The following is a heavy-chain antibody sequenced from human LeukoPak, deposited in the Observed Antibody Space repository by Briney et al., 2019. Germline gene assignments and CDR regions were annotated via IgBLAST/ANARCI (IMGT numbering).Heavy chain of an antibody. CDR2: ISHSENT. D-gene: IGHD2-8*01. CDR3: ARARKYNGNPNWIDL. J-gene: IGHJ5*02. CDR1: GDSVSSSYF. V-gene: IGHV4-38-2*02. Sequence: SETLSLTCYVSGDSVSSSYFWGWIRQPPGTGLEWIGSISHSENTFYNPSLKSRVTISVDTSKNHFSLNLSAVTAADTAVYYCARARKYNGNPNWIDLWGQGVLVTVSS.